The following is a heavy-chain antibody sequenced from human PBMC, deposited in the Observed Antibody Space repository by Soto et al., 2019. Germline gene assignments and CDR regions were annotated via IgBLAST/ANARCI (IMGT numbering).Heavy chain of an antibody. D-gene: IGHD4-17*01. V-gene: IGHV3-11*06. Sequence: QVQLVESGGGLVKPGGSLRLSCAASGFTFSDYYMSWIRQAPGKGLEWVSYISSSSSYTNYADSVKGRFTISRDNAKNSLYLQMNSLRAEDTDVYYCARAVAYGGPTPFDYWGQGTLVTVSS. CDR3: ARAVAYGGPTPFDY. J-gene: IGHJ4*02. CDR1: GFTFSDYY. CDR2: ISSSSSYT.